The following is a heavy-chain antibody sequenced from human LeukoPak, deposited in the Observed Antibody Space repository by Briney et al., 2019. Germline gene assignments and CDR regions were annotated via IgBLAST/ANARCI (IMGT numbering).Heavy chain of an antibody. D-gene: IGHD2-21*01. Sequence: PGGSLRLSCTASGFTFSNFWMGWVRQAPGKGLEWVGRIKPKTDGETTEYAAPVKDRFSISRDDSRSMMYLQMNSLKTEDTAVYYCITPLPYSAQGGQGTLVTVSS. CDR1: GFTFSNFW. J-gene: IGHJ4*02. CDR3: ITPLPYSAQ. V-gene: IGHV3-15*01. CDR2: IKPKTDGETT.